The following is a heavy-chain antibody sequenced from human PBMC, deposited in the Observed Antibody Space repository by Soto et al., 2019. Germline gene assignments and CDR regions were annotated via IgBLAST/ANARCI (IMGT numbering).Heavy chain of an antibody. CDR1: GGTFSSYS. D-gene: IGHD6-6*01. CDR3: AKEYRSCYFDY. CDR2: NIPIFGTA. J-gene: IGHJ4*02. V-gene: IGHV1-69*13. Sequence: SVQDSCKACGGTFSSYSISWVRQAPGQGLEWMGGNIPIFGTANYEQKFHGRVTITADESTSTAYMQLSSLSSWETAVYCCAKEYRSCYFDYWGQGTLVTVSS.